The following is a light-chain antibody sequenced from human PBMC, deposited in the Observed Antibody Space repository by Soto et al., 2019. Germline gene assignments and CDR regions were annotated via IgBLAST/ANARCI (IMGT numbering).Light chain of an antibody. CDR3: QQRSSWPRT. CDR2: DAS. Sequence: EIVLTQSPATLSLSPGERATLSCRASQSVSSFLAWYQQKPGQAPRLLIYDASSRATGIPARFSGSGSGTDFTLTISSLEPEDFALYYCQQRSSWPRTFGQGTKVDIK. V-gene: IGKV3-11*01. CDR1: QSVSSF. J-gene: IGKJ1*01.